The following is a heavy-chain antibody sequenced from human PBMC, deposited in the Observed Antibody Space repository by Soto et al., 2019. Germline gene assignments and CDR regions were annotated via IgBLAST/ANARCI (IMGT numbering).Heavy chain of an antibody. J-gene: IGHJ4*02. Sequence: SSETLSLTCTVSGGSISPYYRNWIRQPPGKGLEWIGYIYYSGSTYYNPSLKSRVTISIDTSKNQFSLKLTSVTAADTAVYYCARVPDYWGQGTLVTVSS. CDR2: IYYSGST. CDR3: ARVPDY. CDR1: GGSISPYY. V-gene: IGHV4-59*12.